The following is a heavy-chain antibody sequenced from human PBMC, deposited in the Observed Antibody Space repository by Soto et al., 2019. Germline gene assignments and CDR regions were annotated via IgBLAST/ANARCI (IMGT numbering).Heavy chain of an antibody. CDR3: AKARMITFGVVIAFFDY. CDR1: GFTFSSYA. J-gene: IGHJ4*02. D-gene: IGHD3-16*02. Sequence: EVQLLESGGGLVQPGGSLRLSCAASGFTFSSYAMSWVRQAPGKGLEWVSAISGSGGSTYYADSVKGRFTISRDNSKNTLYLQMNSLRAEDTAVYYCAKARMITFGVVIAFFDYWGQGTLVTVSS. V-gene: IGHV3-23*01. CDR2: ISGSGGST.